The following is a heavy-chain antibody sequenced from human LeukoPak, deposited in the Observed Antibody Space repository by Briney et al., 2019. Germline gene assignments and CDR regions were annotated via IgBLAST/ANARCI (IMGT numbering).Heavy chain of an antibody. Sequence: PGGSLRLSCAASGFTFSSYAMSWVRQAPGKGLEWVSAISGSGGSTYYADSVKGRFTISRDNSKNTLYLQMNSLRAEDTAVYYCARYPQGYSSSWDDAFDIWGQGTMVTVSS. D-gene: IGHD6-13*01. CDR1: GFTFSSYA. CDR2: ISGSGGST. CDR3: ARYPQGYSSSWDDAFDI. J-gene: IGHJ3*02. V-gene: IGHV3-23*01.